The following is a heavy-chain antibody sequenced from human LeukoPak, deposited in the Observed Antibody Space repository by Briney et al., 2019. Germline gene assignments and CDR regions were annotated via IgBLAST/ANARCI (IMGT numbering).Heavy chain of an antibody. CDR3: ARGPLYYGSGSYYSY. V-gene: IGHV7-4-1*02. Sequence: GASVKVSCKASGYTFTSYAMNWVRQAPGQGLEWMGWINPNTGNPTYARGFTGRFVFSLDTSVSTAYLQISSLKAEDTAVYYCARGPLYYGSGSYYSYWGQGTLVTVSS. CDR1: GYTFTSYA. J-gene: IGHJ4*02. D-gene: IGHD3-10*01. CDR2: INPNTGNP.